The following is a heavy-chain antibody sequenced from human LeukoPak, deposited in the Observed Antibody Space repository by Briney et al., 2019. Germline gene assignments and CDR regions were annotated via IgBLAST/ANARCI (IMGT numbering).Heavy chain of an antibody. CDR1: GFTFSSYA. D-gene: IGHD1-7*01. CDR2: ISGSGGST. Sequence: GGSLRLSCAASGFTFSSYAMSWVRQAPGKGLEWVSAISGSGGSTYYADSVKGRFTISRDNSKNTLYLQMNSLRAEDTAVYYCAKCPFITGTTIWFDLWGQGTLVTVSS. V-gene: IGHV3-23*01. CDR3: AKCPFITGTTIWFDL. J-gene: IGHJ5*02.